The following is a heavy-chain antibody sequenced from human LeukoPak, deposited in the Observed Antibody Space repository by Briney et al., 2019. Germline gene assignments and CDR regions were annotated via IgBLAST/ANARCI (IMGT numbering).Heavy chain of an antibody. V-gene: IGHV1-69*02. Sequence: SVKVSCKASGGTFSSYTISWVRQAPGQGLEWMGRIIPILGIANYAQKFQGRVTITADKSTSTAYMELSSLRSEDTAVYYCAQTQYDFWSGYYTVWFDPWGQGTLVTVSS. D-gene: IGHD3-3*01. CDR3: AQTQYDFWSGYYTVWFDP. J-gene: IGHJ5*02. CDR1: GGTFSSYT. CDR2: IIPILGIA.